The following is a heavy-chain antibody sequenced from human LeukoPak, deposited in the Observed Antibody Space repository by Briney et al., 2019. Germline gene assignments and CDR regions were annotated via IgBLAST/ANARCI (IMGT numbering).Heavy chain of an antibody. CDR1: GFTFSSYA. Sequence: PGGSLRLSCAASGFTFSSYAMHWVRQAPGKGLEWVAVISYDGSSKYYADSVKGRFTISRDNSKNTLYLQMNSLRAEDTAVYYCARDLNPPDYWGQGTLVTVSS. CDR3: ARDLNPPDY. V-gene: IGHV3-30-3*01. CDR2: ISYDGSSK. J-gene: IGHJ4*02.